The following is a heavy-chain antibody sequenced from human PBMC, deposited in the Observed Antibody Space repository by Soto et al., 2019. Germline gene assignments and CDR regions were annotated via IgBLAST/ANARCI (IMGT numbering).Heavy chain of an antibody. Sequence: QVQLVQSGAEVKKPGASVKVSCKASGYTFTSYAMHWVRQAPGQRLEWMGWINAGNGNTKYSQKFQGRVTITRDTSASTAYMELSSLRSEDTAVYYCARGPAYYDYIWGSAIDYWGQGTLVTVSS. CDR2: INAGNGNT. CDR1: GYTFTSYA. D-gene: IGHD3-16*01. J-gene: IGHJ4*02. CDR3: ARGPAYYDYIWGSAIDY. V-gene: IGHV1-3*01.